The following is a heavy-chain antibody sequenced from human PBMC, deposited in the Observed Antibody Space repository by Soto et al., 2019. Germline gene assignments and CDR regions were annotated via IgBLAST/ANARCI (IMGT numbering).Heavy chain of an antibody. V-gene: IGHV1-69*11. J-gene: IGHJ6*02. CDR1: GGTFSSSG. CDR2: IVPSLDTT. Sequence: SVKVSCKASGGTFSSSGFSWVRQAPGQGLEWIGMIVPSLDTTNYAQKFQARVTITADEVTSTAYMELRSLRSEDTAVYYCARWPQPRYTADPYAVDVWGQGTRVTVSS. D-gene: IGHD3-16*02. CDR3: ARWPQPRYTADPYAVDV.